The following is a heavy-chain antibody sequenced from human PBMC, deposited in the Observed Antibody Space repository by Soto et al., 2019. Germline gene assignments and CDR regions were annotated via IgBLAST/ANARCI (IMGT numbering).Heavy chain of an antibody. CDR2: IIPIFGTA. D-gene: IGHD3-3*01. CDR3: AGDYYDFWSGYSQTYYYCYGMDV. CDR1: GGTFSSYA. Sequence: SVKVSCKASGGTFSSYAISWVRQAPGQGLEWMGGIIPIFGTANYAQKFQGRVTITADESTSTAYMELSSLRSEDTAVYYCAGDYYDFWSGYSQTYYYCYGMDVWGQGTTVTVSS. V-gene: IGHV1-69*13. J-gene: IGHJ6*02.